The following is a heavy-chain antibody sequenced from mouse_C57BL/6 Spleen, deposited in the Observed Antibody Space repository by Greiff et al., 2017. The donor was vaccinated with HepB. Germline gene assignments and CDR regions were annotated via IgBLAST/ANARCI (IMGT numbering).Heavy chain of an antibody. J-gene: IGHJ1*03. CDR3: ARGGLRQGYWYFDV. V-gene: IGHV1-81*01. CDR2: IYPRSGNT. Sequence: VQLQQSGAELARPGASVKLSCKASGYTFTSYGISWVKQRTGQGLEWIGEIYPRSGNTYYNEKFKGKATLTADQSSSTAYMELRSLTSEDSAVYFCARGGLRQGYWYFDVWGTGTTVTVSS. CDR1: GYTFTSYG. D-gene: IGHD2-4*01.